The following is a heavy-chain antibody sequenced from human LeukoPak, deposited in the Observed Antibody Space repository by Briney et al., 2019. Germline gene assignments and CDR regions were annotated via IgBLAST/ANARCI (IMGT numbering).Heavy chain of an antibody. CDR3: ARNGWADWYFDL. D-gene: IGHD2-2*03. CDR1: GFTFSSYA. CDR2: IKQDGSEK. J-gene: IGHJ2*01. Sequence: GGSLRLSCAASGFTFSSYAMSWVRQAPGKGLEWVANIKQDGSEKYYVDSVKGRFTISRDNAKNSLYLQMNSLRAEDTAVYYCARNGWADWYFDLWGRGTLVTVSS. V-gene: IGHV3-7*01.